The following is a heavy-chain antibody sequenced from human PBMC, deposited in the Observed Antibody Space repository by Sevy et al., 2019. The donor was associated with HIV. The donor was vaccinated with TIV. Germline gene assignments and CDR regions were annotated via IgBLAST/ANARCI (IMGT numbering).Heavy chain of an antibody. CDR3: ARNFDY. J-gene: IGHJ4*02. V-gene: IGHV4-39*01. CDR1: GGSISSGNYL. Sequence: SETLSLTCTVSGGSISSGNYLWSWIRQTPGKGLEWIGTVHYSGRTYYNPSLKSRVTISEDTSKNQFSLNLNSVTAADSAVYFCARNFDYWGQGTRVTVSS. CDR2: VHYSGRT.